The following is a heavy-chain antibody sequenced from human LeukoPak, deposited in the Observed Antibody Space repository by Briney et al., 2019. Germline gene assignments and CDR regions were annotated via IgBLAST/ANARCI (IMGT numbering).Heavy chain of an antibody. J-gene: IGHJ4*02. CDR1: GITFSNYW. D-gene: IGHD4-11*01. V-gene: IGHV3-74*01. Sequence: GGSLRLSCAAYGITFSNYWMHWVRQAPGKGLVWVSHIIQDGSSTFYADSVKGRFTISRDNAKNTLYLQMNGLRAEDTAVYYCATDDYRGLGYWGQGTLVTVSS. CDR3: ATDDYRGLGY. CDR2: IIQDGSST.